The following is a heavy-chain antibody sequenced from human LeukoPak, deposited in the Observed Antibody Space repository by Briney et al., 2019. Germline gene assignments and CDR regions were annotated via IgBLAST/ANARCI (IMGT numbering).Heavy chain of an antibody. CDR2: IYYSGST. D-gene: IGHD6-13*01. CDR1: GGSISSNY. J-gene: IGHJ4*02. V-gene: IGHV4-59*01. CDR3: AKARDSNIWYPFDY. Sequence: PSETLSLTCTVSGGSISSNYWNWIQLPPGRGLEWIGYIYYSGSTHYNPSLKSRVTISLDTSKSQFSLKLTSVTAADTAVYYCAKARDSNIWYPFDYWGQGTLVTVSS.